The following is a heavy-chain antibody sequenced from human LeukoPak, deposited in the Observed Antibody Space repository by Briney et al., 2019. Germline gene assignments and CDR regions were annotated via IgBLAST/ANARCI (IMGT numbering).Heavy chain of an antibody. CDR1: GFTFSSYA. CDR2: ISYDGSNK. Sequence: GGSLRLSCAASGFTFSSYAMHWVRQAPGKGLEWVAVISYDGSNKYYADSVKGRFTISRDNSKNTLYLQMNSLRAEDTAVYYCARGPRYYYGSGSYNFDYWGQGTLVTVSS. J-gene: IGHJ4*02. V-gene: IGHV3-30*04. CDR3: ARGPRYYYGSGSYNFDY. D-gene: IGHD3-10*01.